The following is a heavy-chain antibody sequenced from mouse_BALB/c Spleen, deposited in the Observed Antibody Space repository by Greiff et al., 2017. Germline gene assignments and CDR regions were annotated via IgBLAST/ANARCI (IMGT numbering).Heavy chain of an antibody. D-gene: IGHD2-4*01. J-gene: IGHJ3*01. CDR2: ISDGGSYT. CDR1: GFTFSDYY. Sequence: EVHLVESGGGLVKPGGSLKLSCAASGFTFSDYYMYWVRQTPEKRLEWVATISDGGSYTYYPDSVKGRFTISRDNAKNNLYLQMSSLKSEDTAMYYCASYDYDGAWFAYWGQGTLVTVSA. V-gene: IGHV5-4*02. CDR3: ASYDYDGAWFAY.